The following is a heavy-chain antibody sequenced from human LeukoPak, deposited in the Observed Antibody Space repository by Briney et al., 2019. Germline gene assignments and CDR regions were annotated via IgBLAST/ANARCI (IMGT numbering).Heavy chain of an antibody. CDR1: GYTFTSYD. D-gene: IGHD7-27*01. Sequence: GASVKVSCKAFGYTFTSYDINWVRQATGQGLEWMGWMNPNSGNTGYAQKFQGRVTMTRNTSISTAYMELSSLRSEDTAVYYCARAGDFVDLYYYGMDVWGQGTTVTVSS. V-gene: IGHV1-8*01. CDR2: MNPNSGNT. CDR3: ARAGDFVDLYYYGMDV. J-gene: IGHJ6*02.